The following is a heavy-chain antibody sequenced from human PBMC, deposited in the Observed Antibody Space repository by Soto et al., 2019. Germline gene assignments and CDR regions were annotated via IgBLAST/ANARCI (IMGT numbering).Heavy chain of an antibody. V-gene: IGHV3-33*01. Sequence: GGSLRLSCAASVFTFSSYGMHWVRQAPGKGLEWVAVIWYDGSNKYYADSVKGRFTISRDNSKNTLYLQMNSLRAEDTAVYYCARVGGYYDSSGYGDYWGQGTLVTVSS. J-gene: IGHJ4*02. CDR2: IWYDGSNK. CDR1: VFTFSSYG. D-gene: IGHD3-22*01. CDR3: ARVGGYYDSSGYGDY.